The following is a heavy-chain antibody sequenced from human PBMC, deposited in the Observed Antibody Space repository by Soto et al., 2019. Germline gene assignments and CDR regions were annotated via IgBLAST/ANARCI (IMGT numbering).Heavy chain of an antibody. CDR2: IYYSGST. J-gene: IGHJ4*02. V-gene: IGHV4-59*01. CDR3: ARGEHYYDSSGYTGYYFDY. CDR1: GGSISSYY. D-gene: IGHD3-22*01. Sequence: SETLSLTCTVSGGSISSYYWSWIRQPPWKGLEWIGYIYYSGSTNYNPSLKSRVAISVDTSKNQFSLKLSSVTAADTAVYYCARGEHYYDSSGYTGYYFDYWGQGTPVTVSS.